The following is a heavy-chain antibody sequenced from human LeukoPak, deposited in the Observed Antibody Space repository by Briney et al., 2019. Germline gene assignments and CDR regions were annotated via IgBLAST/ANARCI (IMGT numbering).Heavy chain of an antibody. V-gene: IGHV3-23*01. J-gene: IGHJ3*02. CDR3: VKRTVGAGFDI. D-gene: IGHD4-11*01. Sequence: GGSLRLSCVASGFAFPTYAMMWVRQVPGKGLEWVSSIRVSDGARFYADSAKGRFTISRDNSKNTLYLQMNSLRAEDTAVHYCVKRTVGAGFDIWGQGTMVTVSS. CDR1: GFAFPTYA. CDR2: IRVSDGAR.